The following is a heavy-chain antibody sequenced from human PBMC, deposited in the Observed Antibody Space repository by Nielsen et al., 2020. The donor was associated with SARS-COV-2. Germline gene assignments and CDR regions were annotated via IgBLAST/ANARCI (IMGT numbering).Heavy chain of an antibody. D-gene: IGHD3-10*01. Sequence: WIRQPPGKGLEWIGSIYYSGSTYYNPSLKSRVTISVDTSKNQFSLKLSSVTAADTAVYCCARHRGTYYYGSGSYYNVDYWGQGTLVTVSS. V-gene: IGHV4-39*01. CDR2: IYYSGST. J-gene: IGHJ4*02. CDR3: ARHRGTYYYGSGSYYNVDY.